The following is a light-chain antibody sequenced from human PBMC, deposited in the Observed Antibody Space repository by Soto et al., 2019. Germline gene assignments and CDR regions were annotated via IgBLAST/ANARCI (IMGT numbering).Light chain of an antibody. CDR3: QQRSNWPPLT. J-gene: IGKJ5*01. V-gene: IGKV3-11*01. CDR1: QSVNSY. CDR2: GAS. Sequence: EIVLTQSPATLSLSPGERATLSCRASQSVNSYLAWYQHKPGQAPRLLIYGASNRATGIPARFSGSGSGTDFTLXIXXXXXXXXXXXXXQQRSNWPPLTFGQGTRLEIK.